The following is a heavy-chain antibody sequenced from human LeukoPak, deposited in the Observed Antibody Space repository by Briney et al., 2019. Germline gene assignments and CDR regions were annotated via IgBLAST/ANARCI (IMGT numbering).Heavy chain of an antibody. V-gene: IGHV1-2*02. J-gene: IGHJ4*02. Sequence: ASVKVSCKASGYTFTGYYTHWLRQAPGQGLEWMGWINPNSGGTNYAQKFQGRVTMTRDTSISTAYMELSRLRSDDTAVYYCAGTYYYDSSGYYVFDYWGQGTLVTVSS. CDR3: AGTYYYDSSGYYVFDY. CDR1: GYTFTGYY. D-gene: IGHD3-22*01. CDR2: INPNSGGT.